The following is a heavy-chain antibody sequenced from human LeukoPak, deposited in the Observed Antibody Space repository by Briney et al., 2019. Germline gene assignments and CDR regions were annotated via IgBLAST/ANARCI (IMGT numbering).Heavy chain of an antibody. Sequence: PGGSLRLSCAASGFTFSSYGMHWVRQAPGKGLEWVAVISYDGSNKYYADSVKGRFTISRDNSKNTLYLQMNSLRAEDTAVYYCAKGFPPEVLWVGMDVWGKGTTVTVSS. J-gene: IGHJ6*04. CDR2: ISYDGSNK. CDR3: AKGFPPEVLWVGMDV. CDR1: GFTFSSYG. V-gene: IGHV3-30*18. D-gene: IGHD3-10*01.